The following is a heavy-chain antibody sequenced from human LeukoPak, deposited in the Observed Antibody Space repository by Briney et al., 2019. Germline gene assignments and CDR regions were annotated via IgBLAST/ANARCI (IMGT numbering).Heavy chain of an antibody. CDR3: AKDAERGFDFSNSLQS. D-gene: IGHD4-11*01. V-gene: IGHV3-33*06. CDR1: GFTFSHYA. Sequence: GGSLRLSCTTSGFTFSHYAMHWVRQAPGKGLEWVAVIWNDGSDRYYGDSVKGRFTISRDNSKKSVYLQLSSLRVEDTAVYYCAKDAERGFDFSNSLQSWGQGTLVTVSS. J-gene: IGHJ4*02. CDR2: IWNDGSDR.